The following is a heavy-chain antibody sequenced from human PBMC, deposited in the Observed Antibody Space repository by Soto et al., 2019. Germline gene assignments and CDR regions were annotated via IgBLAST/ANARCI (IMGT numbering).Heavy chain of an antibody. CDR1: GYTFTSYY. CDR3: ARGYRTDYYDSSGYYAAFDY. V-gene: IGHV1-46*01. Sequence: AASVKVSCKASGYTFTSYYMHWVRQAPGQGLEWMGIINPSGGSTSYAQKFQGRVTMTRDTSTSTVYMELSSLRSEDTAVYYCARGYRTDYYDSSGYYAAFDYWGQGTLVTVSS. D-gene: IGHD3-22*01. CDR2: INPSGGST. J-gene: IGHJ4*02.